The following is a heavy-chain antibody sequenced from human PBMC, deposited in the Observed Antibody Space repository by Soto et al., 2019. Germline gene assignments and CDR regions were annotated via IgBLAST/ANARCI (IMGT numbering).Heavy chain of an antibody. CDR2: IYYSGSA. CDR3: ARHIYGDHDYFDS. CDR1: GGSISTYY. Sequence: QVQLQESGPGLVKPSETLSLTCTVSGGSISTYYWSWIRQPPGKGLEWIGWIYYSGSACSNRFLKSRVTMSVDTSTNKYSLELGSEPATDTAMYWCARHIYGDHDYFDSWGQGTLVTVSS. V-gene: IGHV4-59*08. J-gene: IGHJ4*02. D-gene: IGHD4-17*01.